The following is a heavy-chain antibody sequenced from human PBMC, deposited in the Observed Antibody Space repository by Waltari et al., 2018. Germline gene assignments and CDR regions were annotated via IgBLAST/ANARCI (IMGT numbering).Heavy chain of an antibody. CDR2: MSPNSGNT. Sequence: QVQLVQSGAEVKKPGASVKVSCKPSGYTSTSYDINWVRQATGQGLEWMGWMSPNSGNTGYAQKFQGRVTMTRNTSISTAYMELSSLRSEDTAVYYCARGFGWSKSLDVWGQGTTVTVSS. J-gene: IGHJ6*02. CDR3: ARGFGWSKSLDV. CDR1: GYTSTSYD. D-gene: IGHD2-8*01. V-gene: IGHV1-8*01.